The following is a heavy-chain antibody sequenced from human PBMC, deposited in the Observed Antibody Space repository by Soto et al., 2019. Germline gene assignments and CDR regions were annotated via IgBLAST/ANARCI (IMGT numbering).Heavy chain of an antibody. CDR2: INDNGDDK. V-gene: IGHV3-64D*06. D-gene: IGHD2-2*02. Sequence: EVQLVESGGGLVQSGGSLRLSCSASGFDFSAYAMHWVRQAPEKRLEYISAINDNGDDKYYTQSVEGRFTISRDNSKNTLFLDMTSLRPEDTANYHCVKGRCRYIACYTVPLDFWGQGTLVTVSS. J-gene: IGHJ4*02. CDR3: VKGRCRYIACYTVPLDF. CDR1: GFDFSAYA.